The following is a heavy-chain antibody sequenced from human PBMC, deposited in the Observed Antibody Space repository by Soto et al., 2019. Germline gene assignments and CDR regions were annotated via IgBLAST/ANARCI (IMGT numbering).Heavy chain of an antibody. CDR3: ARDHSGSYVPFFDY. D-gene: IGHD1-26*01. Sequence: ASVKVSCKASGYSFTNSAIHWLRQAPGQRLEWMGWINAGSGSAKYSQKFQGRVTITRDTSASTAYMELSSLKSEDTAMYYCARDHSGSYVPFFDYWGRG. V-gene: IGHV1-3*01. CDR1: GYSFTNSA. J-gene: IGHJ4*02. CDR2: INAGSGSA.